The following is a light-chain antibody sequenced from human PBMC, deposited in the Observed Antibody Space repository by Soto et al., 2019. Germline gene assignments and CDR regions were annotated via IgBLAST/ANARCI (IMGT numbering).Light chain of an antibody. CDR3: QSYDSSLGGSVV. J-gene: IGLJ2*01. V-gene: IGLV1-40*01. CDR1: SSNIGAGYD. Sequence: QSVLTQPPSVSGAPGQRVTISCTGSSSNIGAGYDVHWYQQLPGKAPKLLIYGNSNRPSGVPDRFSGSKSGTSASLAIPGLQAEEEADYYFQSYDSSLGGSVVFGGGTKVTVL. CDR2: GNS.